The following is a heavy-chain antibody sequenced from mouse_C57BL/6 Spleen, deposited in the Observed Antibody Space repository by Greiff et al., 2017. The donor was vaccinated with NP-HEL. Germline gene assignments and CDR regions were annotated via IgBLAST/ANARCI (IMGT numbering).Heavy chain of an antibody. CDR1: GYTFTSYW. Sequence: QVQLQQPGAELVRPGTSVKSSCKASGYTFTSYWMHWVKQRPGQGLEWIGVIDPSDSYTNYNPKFKGKATLTVDTSSSTAYMQLSSLTSEDSAVYYCARRGVTTTSYAMDYWGQGTSVTVSS. CDR2: IDPSDSYT. CDR3: ARRGVTTTSYAMDY. V-gene: IGHV1-59*01. J-gene: IGHJ4*01. D-gene: IGHD2-2*01.